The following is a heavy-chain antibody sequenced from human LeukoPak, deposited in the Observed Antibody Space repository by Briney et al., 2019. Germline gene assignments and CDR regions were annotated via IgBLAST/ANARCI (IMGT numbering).Heavy chain of an antibody. D-gene: IGHD2-2*02. CDR1: GYTFTGYY. CDR2: INPNSGGT. V-gene: IGHV1-2*02. J-gene: IGHJ4*02. CDR3: ARDPRPYFSITSFYSVGDY. Sequence: SXXVSCKASGYTFTGYYMHWVRQAPGQGLEWMGWINPNSGGTNYAQKFQGRVTMTRDTSISTAYMELSRLRSDDTAVYYCARDPRPYFSITSFYSVGDYWGQGTLVTVSS.